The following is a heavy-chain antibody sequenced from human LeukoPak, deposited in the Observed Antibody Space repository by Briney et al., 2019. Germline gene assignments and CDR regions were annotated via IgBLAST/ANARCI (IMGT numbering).Heavy chain of an antibody. D-gene: IGHD6-19*01. CDR3: AVESGSSGFLPFDY. J-gene: IGHJ4*02. V-gene: IGHV1-69*05. Sequence: SVKVSCKASGGTFSSYAISWVRQAPGQGLEWMGRIIPIFGTANYAQKFQGRVTITTDESTSTAYMELSSLRSEDTAVYYCAVESGSSGFLPFDYWGKGTLVTVSS. CDR1: GGTFSSYA. CDR2: IIPIFGTA.